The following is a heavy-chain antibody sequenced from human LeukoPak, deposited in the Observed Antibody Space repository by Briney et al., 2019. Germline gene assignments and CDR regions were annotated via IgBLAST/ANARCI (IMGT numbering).Heavy chain of an antibody. D-gene: IGHD3-9*01. J-gene: IGHJ4*02. CDR2: IRYDGSNK. CDR3: ARAIFDSLLIGDF. V-gene: IGHV3-30*02. Sequence: GGSLRLSCAASGFTFSSYGMHWVRQAPGKGLEWVAFIRYDGSNKYYADSVKGRFTISRDNSKNTLYLQMNSLRAEDTAVYYCARAIFDSLLIGDFWGQGTLVTVSS. CDR1: GFTFSSYG.